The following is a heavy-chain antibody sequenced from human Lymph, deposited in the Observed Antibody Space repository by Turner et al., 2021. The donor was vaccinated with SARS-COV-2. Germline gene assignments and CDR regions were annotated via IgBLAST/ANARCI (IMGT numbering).Heavy chain of an antibody. D-gene: IGHD5-12*01. CDR3: ARHQGSTSGNDHGMDV. J-gene: IGHJ6*02. V-gene: IGHV4-59*08. Sequence: QVLLLESGRGLVRPWVTLSLACTVSGVSISSQSWSWIRQSPGRGLEWIGYFDKIGCIDYNPTLRSRVTKSVATSKNQLSLNLLSLSPSATSVYYCARHQGSTSGNDHGMDVWGQGTAVIVSS. CDR2: FDKIGCI. CDR1: GVSISSQS.